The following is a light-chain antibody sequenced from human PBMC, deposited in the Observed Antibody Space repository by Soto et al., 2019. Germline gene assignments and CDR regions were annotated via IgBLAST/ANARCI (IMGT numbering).Light chain of an antibody. CDR1: SSDVGGYNY. J-gene: IGLJ1*01. CDR3: SSYGCSNCYV. Sequence: QSALTQPPSASGSPGQSVTISCTGTSSDVGGYNYDSWYQQEPGKAPNLLIYEVTKRPSGVPDRFSGSKSGNTASLAVSGLQAEDESFNYWSSYGCSNCYVF. V-gene: IGLV2-8*01. CDR2: EVT.